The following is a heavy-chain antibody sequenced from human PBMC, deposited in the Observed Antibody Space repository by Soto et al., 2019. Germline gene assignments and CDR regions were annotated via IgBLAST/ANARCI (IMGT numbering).Heavy chain of an antibody. Sequence: SETLSLTCTVSGGSISSTSNYWSCIRQPPGKGLEWIGYINYSGSTNYNPSLKSRVTISVDTSKNQFSLKLSSVAAADTAVYYCARTRMDRSRFRYGDYYYYGMDVWGRWTAVTVSS. D-gene: IGHD5-18*01. CDR2: INYSGST. V-gene: IGHV4-61*05. CDR1: GGSISSTSNY. CDR3: ARTRMDRSRFRYGDYYYYGMDV. J-gene: IGHJ6*01.